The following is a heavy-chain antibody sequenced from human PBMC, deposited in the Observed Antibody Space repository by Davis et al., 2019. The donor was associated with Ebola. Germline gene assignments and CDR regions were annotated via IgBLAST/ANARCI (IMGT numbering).Heavy chain of an antibody. CDR1: GFTFSRNG. V-gene: IGHV3-30*02. Sequence: GGSLRLSCAASGFTFSRNGMHWVRQAPGKGLEWVAIIRYDGSNKYYADSVKGRFTISRDNSKNTLYLQMNSLRAEDTAVYYCARDVDTAMVMIYYYGMDVWGKGTTVTVSS. CDR2: IRYDGSNK. CDR3: ARDVDTAMVMIYYYGMDV. D-gene: IGHD5-18*01. J-gene: IGHJ6*04.